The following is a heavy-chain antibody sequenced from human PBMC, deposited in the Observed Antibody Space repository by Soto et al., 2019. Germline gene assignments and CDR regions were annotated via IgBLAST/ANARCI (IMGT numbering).Heavy chain of an antibody. CDR1: GRTFSSYG. J-gene: IGHJ6*02. V-gene: IGHV1-69*13. CDR3: ARDIVVVPAAMGDYYYYYGMDV. D-gene: IGHD2-2*01. CDR2: IIPIFGTA. Sequence: ALVKVSCKASGRTFSSYGNNWVRPAPGQGLEWMGGIIPIFGTANYAQKFQGRVTITADESTSTAYMELSSLRSEDTAVYYCARDIVVVPAAMGDYYYYYGMDVWGQGTTVTVSS.